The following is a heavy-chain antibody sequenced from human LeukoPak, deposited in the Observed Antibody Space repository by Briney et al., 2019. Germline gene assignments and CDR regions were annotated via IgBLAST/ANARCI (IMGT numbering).Heavy chain of an antibody. J-gene: IGHJ4*02. V-gene: IGHV3-9*03. D-gene: IGHD6-19*01. CDR1: GFTFDDYA. CDR2: TNWNSGSI. Sequence: PGRSLRLSCADSGFTFDDYAMHWVRQAPGKGLEWVSGTNWNSGSIGYADSVKGRFTISGDNAKNSLYLQMNSLRAEDMALYYGAKVVSSGWTGIDYWGQGTLVTVSS. CDR3: AKVVSSGWTGIDY.